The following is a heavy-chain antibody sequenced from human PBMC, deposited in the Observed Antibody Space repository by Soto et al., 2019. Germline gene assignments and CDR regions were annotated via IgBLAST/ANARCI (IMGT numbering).Heavy chain of an antibody. CDR3: ARDSGYSSGWPYYYYYGMDV. CDR2: IWYDGSNK. CDR1: GFTFSSYG. V-gene: IGHV3-33*01. D-gene: IGHD6-19*01. Sequence: PVGSLRLSCAASGFTFSSYGMHWVRQAPGKGPEWVAVIWYDGSNKYYADSVKGRFTISRDNSKNTLYLQMNSLRAEDTAVYYCARDSGYSSGWPYYYYYGMDVWGQGTTVTVSS. J-gene: IGHJ6*02.